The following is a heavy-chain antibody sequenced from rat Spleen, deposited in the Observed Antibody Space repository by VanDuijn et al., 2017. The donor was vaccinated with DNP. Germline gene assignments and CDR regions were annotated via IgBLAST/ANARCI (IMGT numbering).Heavy chain of an antibody. D-gene: IGHD1-11*01. CDR1: GFTFSDYY. CDR2: ITYDGGGT. V-gene: IGHV5-20*01. J-gene: IGHJ2*01. CDR3: ARQGLRRVYDY. Sequence: EVQLVESGGGLVQPGRSLKLSCAASGFTFSDYYMAWVRQAPTTGLEWVAYITYDGGGTYYRDSVKGRFTISRDNAKSSLYLQMNSLKSEETATYYCARQGLRRVYDYWGQGVMVTVSS.